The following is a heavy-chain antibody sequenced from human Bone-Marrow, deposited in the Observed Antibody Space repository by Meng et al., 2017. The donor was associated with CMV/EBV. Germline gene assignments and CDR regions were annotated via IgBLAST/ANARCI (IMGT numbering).Heavy chain of an antibody. V-gene: IGHV4-39*07. CDR2: IYYTGST. J-gene: IGHJ3*02. CDR3: ARVEWELLAGAFDI. Sequence: SETLSLTCTVSGGSINNTGYYWGWIRQSPGKGLEWIANIYYTGSTYYDLSLRSRVTISVDTSKNQFSLKLSSVTAADTAVYYCARVEWELLAGAFDIWGQGTMVTVSS. CDR1: GGSINNTGYY. D-gene: IGHD1-26*01.